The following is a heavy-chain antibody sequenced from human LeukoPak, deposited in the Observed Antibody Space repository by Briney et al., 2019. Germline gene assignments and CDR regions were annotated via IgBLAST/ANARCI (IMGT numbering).Heavy chain of an antibody. CDR2: IYPGDSDT. CDR3: ARQGSYCGGDCHFDY. Sequence: GESLKISCKGSGYSFTSYWIAWVRQMPGKGLEWMGIIYPGDSDTRYSPSFQGQVTISADKFISTAYLQWSSLKASDTAMYYCARQGSYCGGDCHFDYWGQGTLVTVSS. CDR1: GYSFTSYW. D-gene: IGHD2-21*02. J-gene: IGHJ4*02. V-gene: IGHV5-51*01.